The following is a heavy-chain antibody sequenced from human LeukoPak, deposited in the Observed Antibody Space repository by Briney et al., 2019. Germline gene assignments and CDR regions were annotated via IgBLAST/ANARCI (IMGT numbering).Heavy chain of an antibody. CDR3: ARDNSVEDTAWWFDP. Sequence: ASVRVSCKASGYTFTSYAMNWVRQAPGQGLEWMGIINPSGGSTSYAQKFQGRVTMTRDMSTSTDYMELSSLRSEDTAVYYCARDNSVEDTAWWFDPWGQGTLVTVSS. J-gene: IGHJ5*02. CDR1: GYTFTSYA. CDR2: INPSGGST. D-gene: IGHD4-23*01. V-gene: IGHV1-46*01.